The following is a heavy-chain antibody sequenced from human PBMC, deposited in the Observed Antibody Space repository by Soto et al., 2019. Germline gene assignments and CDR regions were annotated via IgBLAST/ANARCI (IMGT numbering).Heavy chain of an antibody. CDR3: AKWGRWLQDDAFDI. Sequence: GGSLRLSCAASGFSFSRYGIHWVRQAPGKGLEWVAVISYDESTTFYADFVKGRFTISRDNSKNTLYLRMNSLRAEDTAVYYCAKWGRWLQDDAFDIWGQGTMVTVSS. J-gene: IGHJ3*02. D-gene: IGHD3-16*01. V-gene: IGHV3-30*18. CDR2: ISYDESTT. CDR1: GFSFSRYG.